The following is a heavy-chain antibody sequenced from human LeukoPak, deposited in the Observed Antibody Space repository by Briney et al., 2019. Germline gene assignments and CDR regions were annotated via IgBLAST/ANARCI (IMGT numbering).Heavy chain of an antibody. Sequence: PGGSLRLSCAASGFTVSSNYMSWVRQAPGKGLEWVSVIYSGGSTYYADSVKGRFTISRDNSKNTLYLQMNSLRAEDTAVYYCASLGGYDYVWGSYRYTYFDYWGQGTLVTVSS. J-gene: IGHJ4*02. CDR2: IYSGGST. CDR3: ASLGGYDYVWGSYRYTYFDY. V-gene: IGHV3-53*01. CDR1: GFTVSSNY. D-gene: IGHD3-16*02.